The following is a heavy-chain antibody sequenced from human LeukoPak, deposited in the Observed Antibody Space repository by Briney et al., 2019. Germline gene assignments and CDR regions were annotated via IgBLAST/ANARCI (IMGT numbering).Heavy chain of an antibody. CDR3: ARDRTGCSSTSCYDWYFDL. J-gene: IGHJ2*01. V-gene: IGHV3-13*01. CDR1: GFTFSSYD. Sequence: GGSLRLSCAASGFTFSSYDMHWVRQATGKGLEWVSAIGTAGDTYYPGSVKGRFTISRENAKNSLYLQMNSLRAGDTAVYYCARDRTGCSSTSCYDWYFDLWGRGTPSLSPQ. CDR2: IGTAGDT. D-gene: IGHD2-2*01.